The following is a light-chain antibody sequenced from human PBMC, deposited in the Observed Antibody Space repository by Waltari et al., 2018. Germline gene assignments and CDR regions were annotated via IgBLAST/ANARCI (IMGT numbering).Light chain of an antibody. Sequence: QSALTQPASVSGSPGQSITIPCTGTSSDAGCYHLVPWFQRPPGKAPDLLIYEGTNRPSGVSNRFSGSKSGNTASLTISGLQAEDEADYYCCSYASGSTIIFGGGTKLTVL. J-gene: IGLJ2*01. CDR2: EGT. V-gene: IGLV2-23*01. CDR1: SSDAGCYHL. CDR3: CSYASGSTII.